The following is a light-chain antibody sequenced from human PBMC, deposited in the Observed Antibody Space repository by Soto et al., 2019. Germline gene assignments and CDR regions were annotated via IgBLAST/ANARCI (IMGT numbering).Light chain of an antibody. CDR2: DDG. V-gene: IGLV3-21*02. CDR3: QVWDNSSDLYV. J-gene: IGLJ1*01. CDR1: KIGSKT. Sequence: SYELTQAPSVSVAPGQTAKITCGGNKIGSKTVHWYQQKPGQAPVLVVYDDGDRPSGIPDRFSGSNSGNTATLTISRVEAGDEADYYCQVWDNSSDLYVFGSGTKLTVL.